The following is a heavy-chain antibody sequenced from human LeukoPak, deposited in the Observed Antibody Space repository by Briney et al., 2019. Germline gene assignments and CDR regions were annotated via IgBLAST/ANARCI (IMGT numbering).Heavy chain of an antibody. CDR1: GFTFSSYA. J-gene: IGHJ6*04. D-gene: IGHD5-18*01. CDR2: ISGSGGST. Sequence: GGSLRLSCAASGFTFSSYAMSWVRQAPGKGLEWVSAISGSGGSTYYADSVKGRFTISRDNSKNTLYLQVNSLRAEDTAVYYCAKADGYSYGSLDVWGKGTTVTVSS. V-gene: IGHV3-23*01. CDR3: AKADGYSYGSLDV.